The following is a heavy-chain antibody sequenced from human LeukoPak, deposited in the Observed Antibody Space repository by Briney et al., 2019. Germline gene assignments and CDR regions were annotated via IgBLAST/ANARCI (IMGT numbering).Heavy chain of an antibody. D-gene: IGHD1-26*01. CDR2: IYWDDDK. V-gene: IGHV2-5*02. Sequence: SGPTLVNPTQTLTLTCTCSGFSLSTSGVGVGWIRQPPGKALEWLAVIYWDDDKRYSPSLKSRLTITKDTSKNQVVLTMTNMDPVDTATYFCAHSVGIIYVDYWGQGTLVTVSS. CDR3: AHSVGIIYVDY. CDR1: GFSLSTSGVG. J-gene: IGHJ4*02.